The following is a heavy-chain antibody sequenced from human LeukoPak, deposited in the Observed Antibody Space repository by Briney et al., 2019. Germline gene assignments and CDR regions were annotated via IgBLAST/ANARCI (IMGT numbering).Heavy chain of an antibody. Sequence: ASVKVSCKASGYTFTSYGISWVRRAPGQGLEWMGWISAYNGNTNYAQKLQGRVTMTTDTSTSTAYMELRSLRSDDTAVYYCARDSRYCSGGSCYPNWFDPWGQGTLVTVSS. CDR1: GYTFTSYG. D-gene: IGHD2-15*01. CDR2: ISAYNGNT. V-gene: IGHV1-18*04. J-gene: IGHJ5*02. CDR3: ARDSRYCSGGSCYPNWFDP.